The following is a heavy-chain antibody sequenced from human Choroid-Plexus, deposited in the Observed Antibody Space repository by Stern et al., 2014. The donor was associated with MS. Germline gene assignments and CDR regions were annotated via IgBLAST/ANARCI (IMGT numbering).Heavy chain of an antibody. D-gene: IGHD2/OR15-2a*01. CDR2: VSYDGSNK. Sequence: VQLVESGGGVVQPGRPLRLSCVASGFTLGSCAMHWVRQAPGKGLEWVAGVSYDGSNKYYADSVKGRFTLSRNNSQNTLYMQMSSLRPEDPAVYYWAKDRQYLTYFFDHWGQGSLVTVSS. J-gene: IGHJ5*02. CDR3: AKDRQYLTYFFDH. CDR1: GFTLGSCA. V-gene: IGHV3-30*18.